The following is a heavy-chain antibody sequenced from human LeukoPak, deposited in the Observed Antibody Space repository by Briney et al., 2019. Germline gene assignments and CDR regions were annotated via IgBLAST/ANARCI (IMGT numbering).Heavy chain of an antibody. CDR3: VKDSVVVAGLVNYFDY. CDR2: ISGSGGDT. Sequence: SGGSLRLSCGASGFNFIQAWMSWVRQAPGKGLEWVSAISGSGGDTFYTDSVKGRFTISRDNSKNTLYLQMKGLRAEDTAVYYCVKDSVVVAGLVNYFDYWGQGTLVTVSS. J-gene: IGHJ4*02. CDR1: GFNFIQAW. V-gene: IGHV3-23*01. D-gene: IGHD6-19*01.